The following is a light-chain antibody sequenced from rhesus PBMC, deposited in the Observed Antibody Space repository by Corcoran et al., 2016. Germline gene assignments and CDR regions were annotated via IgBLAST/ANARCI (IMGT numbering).Light chain of an antibody. CDR3: PHGYGTPWT. V-gene: IGKV1-74*01. CDR1: ENVNNY. Sequence: DIQMTQSPSSLSASVGDRVTITCRASENVNNYLNWYQQKPGKAPILLIYKSSILQSGVPSRFRGNGSGTDYTYTLSSLQPEDVATYYCPHGYGTPWTFGQGTKVEIK. CDR2: KSS. J-gene: IGKJ1*01.